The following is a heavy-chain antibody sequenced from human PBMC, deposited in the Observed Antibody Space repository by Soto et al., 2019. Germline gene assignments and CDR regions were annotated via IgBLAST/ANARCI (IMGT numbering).Heavy chain of an antibody. Sequence: QVQLVESGGGVVQPGRSLRLSCAASGFTFSSYGMHWVRQAPGKGLEWVAVIWYDGSNKYYADSVKGRFTISRDNSKNTLYLQMNSLRAEDTAVYYCARDRVGHIVVVTAIGAFDYWGQGTLVTVSS. CDR1: GFTFSSYG. J-gene: IGHJ4*02. CDR2: IWYDGSNK. D-gene: IGHD2-21*02. V-gene: IGHV3-33*01. CDR3: ARDRVGHIVVVTAIGAFDY.